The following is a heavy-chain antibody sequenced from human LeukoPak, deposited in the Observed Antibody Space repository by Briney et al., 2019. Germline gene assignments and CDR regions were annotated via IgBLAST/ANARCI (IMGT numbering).Heavy chain of an antibody. CDR3: AREAGYCSGGSCYGSWFEY. Sequence: SETLCLTCTVSGGSISSYYWSRIRQPPGKGLEWIGYIYYSGSTNYNPSLKSRVTISVDTSKKQFSLKLSSVTAADTAVYYCAREAGYCSGGSCYGSWFEYWGQGTLVTASS. CDR1: GGSISSYY. J-gene: IGHJ4*02. CDR2: IYYSGST. V-gene: IGHV4-59*01. D-gene: IGHD2-15*01.